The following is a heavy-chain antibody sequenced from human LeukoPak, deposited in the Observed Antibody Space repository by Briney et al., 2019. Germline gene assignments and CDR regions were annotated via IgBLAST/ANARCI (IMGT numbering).Heavy chain of an antibody. J-gene: IGHJ4*02. CDR3: AKCPVSVRYSSSSFDY. D-gene: IGHD6-6*01. CDR2: ISGSGGST. Sequence: PGGSLRLSCAASGFTFSSYAMSWVRQAPGKGLEWVSAISGSGGSTYYADSVKGRFTISRDNSKNTLYLQMNSLRAEDTAVYYCAKCPVSVRYSSSSFDYWGQGTLVTVSS. V-gene: IGHV3-23*01. CDR1: GFTFSSYA.